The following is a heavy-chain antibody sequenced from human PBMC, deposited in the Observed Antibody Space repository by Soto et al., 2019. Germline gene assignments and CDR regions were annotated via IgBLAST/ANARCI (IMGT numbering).Heavy chain of an antibody. CDR3: ARGLRGYSAYSNS. V-gene: IGHV4-30-4*01. D-gene: IGHD5-12*01. Sequence: SETLSLTCTVSDGSISSGDYYWSWIRQPPGGGLEWIGYIHNSGSTYYNPSLKSRVSMSVDTSKSHFSLSLTSVTAADTAVYYCARGLRGYSAYSNSWGQGTLVT. CDR1: DGSISSGDYY. J-gene: IGHJ4*02. CDR2: IHNSGST.